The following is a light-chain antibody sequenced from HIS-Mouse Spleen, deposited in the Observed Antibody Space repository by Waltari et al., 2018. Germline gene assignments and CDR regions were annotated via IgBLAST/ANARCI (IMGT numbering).Light chain of an antibody. CDR3: QQYYSTPWT. CDR1: QSVLYSSNNKNY. J-gene: IGKJ1*01. V-gene: IGKV4-1*01. CDR2: WAS. Sequence: DIVMTQSPDSLAVSLGERATIKCNSSQSVLYSSNNKNYLAWYPQKPGQPPKLLIYWASTRESGVPDRFSGSGSGTDFTLTISSLQAEDVAVYYCQQYYSTPWTFGQGTKVEIK.